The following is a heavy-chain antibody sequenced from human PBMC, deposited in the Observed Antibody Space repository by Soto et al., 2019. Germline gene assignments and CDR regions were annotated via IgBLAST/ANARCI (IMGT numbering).Heavy chain of an antibody. CDR3: VRDRMWEQWLGPHDAFAI. CDR2: VNAAANDI. CDR1: GFTFSIFS. V-gene: IGHV3-48*02. Sequence: EVQLVESGGGLVQPGGSLRLSCAASGFTFSIFSMSWVRQAPGKGLEWISYVNAAANDIYYTDSVRGRFTISRDNAKTSLYLQMNSLRDDDTAVYYCVRDRMWEQWLGPHDAFAIWGQGTMVTVS. D-gene: IGHD6-19*01. J-gene: IGHJ3*02.